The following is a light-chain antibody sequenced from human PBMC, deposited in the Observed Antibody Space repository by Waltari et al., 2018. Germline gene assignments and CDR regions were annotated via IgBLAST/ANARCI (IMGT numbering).Light chain of an antibody. CDR2: AAS. CDR3: QQYFSYPYT. Sequence: AIRMTQSPSSFSASTGDRVTITCRASQGISRYLAWYQQKPGEAPKLLIYAASTWRSGVPSRFSGSGSGTDFTLTINCLQSEDFATYYCQQYFSYPYTFGQGTKLEIK. V-gene: IGKV1-8*01. CDR1: QGISRY. J-gene: IGKJ2*01.